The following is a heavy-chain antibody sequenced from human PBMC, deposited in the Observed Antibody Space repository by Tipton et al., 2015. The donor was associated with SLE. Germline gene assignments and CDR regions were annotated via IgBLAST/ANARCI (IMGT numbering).Heavy chain of an antibody. CDR3: ARDGEWLRFDPHWGFDY. CDR1: GFTFGSYG. Sequence: SLRLSCAASGFTFGSYGMHWVRQAPGKGLEWVTLIWYDGSNKYYADSVKGRFTISRDNSKNTLYLQMNSLRAEDTAVYYCARDGEWLRFDPHWGFDYWGQGTLVTVSS. CDR2: IWYDGSNK. D-gene: IGHD5-12*01. J-gene: IGHJ4*02. V-gene: IGHV3-33*01.